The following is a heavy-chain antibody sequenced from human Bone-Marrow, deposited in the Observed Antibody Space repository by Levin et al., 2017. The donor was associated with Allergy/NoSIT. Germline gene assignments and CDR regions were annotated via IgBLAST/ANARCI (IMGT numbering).Heavy chain of an antibody. D-gene: IGHD3-9*01. CDR1: GDSLRSDDYY. V-gene: IGHV4-61*02. J-gene: IGHJ4*03. CDR3: ARGLDDILSGYRFDS. CDR2: LFSSGTT. Sequence: SETLSLTCTVSGDSLRSDDYYWTWVRQPAGQGLEWIGRLFSSGTTQSNPSLSSRVTMSVDTSKNHFSLRLSSVTAADTDVYYCARGLDDILSGYRFDSWGQGTLVTVSS.